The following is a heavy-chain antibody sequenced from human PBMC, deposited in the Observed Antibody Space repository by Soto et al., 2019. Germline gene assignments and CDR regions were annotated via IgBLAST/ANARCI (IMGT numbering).Heavy chain of an antibody. D-gene: IGHD6-13*01. CDR1: GYSFASYW. V-gene: IGHV5-51*01. J-gene: IGHJ4*02. Sequence: GESLKISCQGSGYSFASYWIGWVRQMPGKDLEWMGIIYPGDSENRYSPPFHGKVTISADRSICTAYLQWSSLEASDSAFYFCARSPRSSPYFDYWGQGALVTVSS. CDR2: IYPGDSEN. CDR3: ARSPRSSPYFDY.